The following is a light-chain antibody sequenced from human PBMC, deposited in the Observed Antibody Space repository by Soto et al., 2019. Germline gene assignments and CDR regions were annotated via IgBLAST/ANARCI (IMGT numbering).Light chain of an antibody. J-gene: IGKJ5*01. CDR3: HPRSNWHPT. Sequence: EVVMPQSPATLSVSPGSRATISCMSSQNIRNNLAWYQQKPGQAHRLIFSDTSTRATTVPARFNGSGSGTEFSLAISNMQSEEFAVYYCHPRSNWHPTVGKRKRLEIK. CDR1: QNIRNN. CDR2: DTS. V-gene: IGKV3-15*01.